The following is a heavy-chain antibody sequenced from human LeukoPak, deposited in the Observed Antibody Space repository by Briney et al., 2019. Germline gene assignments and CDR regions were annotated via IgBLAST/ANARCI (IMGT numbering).Heavy chain of an antibody. CDR1: GGTFSSYA. CDR3: ASDDYYDSNGYHNWFDP. CDR2: IIPIFGTA. J-gene: IGHJ5*02. Sequence: SVKVSCKASGGTFSSYAISWVRQAPGQGLEWMGGIIPIFGTANYAQKFQGRVTITADESTSTAYMELSSLRSEDTAVYYCASDDYYDSNGYHNWFDPWGQGTLVTVSS. D-gene: IGHD3-22*01. V-gene: IGHV1-69*13.